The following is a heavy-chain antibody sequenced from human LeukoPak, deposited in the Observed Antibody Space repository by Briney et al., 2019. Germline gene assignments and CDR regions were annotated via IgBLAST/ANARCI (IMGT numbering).Heavy chain of an antibody. Sequence: GGPLRLSCVASGFPFSSYWMTGVRQAPGKGLEWVANIKQDGSRKSYVDSVKGRFTISRDNAKNSLYLQMNSLRAEDTAIYYCTRVGYIDEGIDYWGQGTLVTVSS. J-gene: IGHJ4*02. CDR1: GFPFSSYW. V-gene: IGHV3-7*04. CDR2: IKQDGSRK. CDR3: TRVGYIDEGIDY. D-gene: IGHD5-24*01.